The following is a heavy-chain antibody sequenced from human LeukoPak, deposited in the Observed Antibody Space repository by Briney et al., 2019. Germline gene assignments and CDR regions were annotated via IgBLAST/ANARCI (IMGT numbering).Heavy chain of an antibody. CDR2: FDPEDGET. CDR3: ARDPPYYDFWSGYRRRYYYYYGMDV. Sequence: ASVKVSCKVSGYTLTELSMHWVRQAPGKGLEWMGGFDPEDGETIYAQKFQGRVTMTEDTSTDTAYMELSSLRSEDTAVYYCARDPPYYDFWSGYRRRYYYYYGMDVWGQGTTVTVSS. D-gene: IGHD3-3*01. J-gene: IGHJ6*02. CDR1: GYTLTELS. V-gene: IGHV1-24*01.